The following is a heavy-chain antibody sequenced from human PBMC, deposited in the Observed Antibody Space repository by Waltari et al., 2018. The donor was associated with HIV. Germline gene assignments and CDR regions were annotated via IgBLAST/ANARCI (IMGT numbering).Heavy chain of an antibody. Sequence: QVQLVESGGGVVQPGRSLRLSCAASGFTFSSYGMHWVRQAPGKGLEWVAVIWYDGSNKYYADSVKGRFTISRDNSKNTLYLQMNSLRAEDTAVYYCARDLGSEVVAALWGQGTLVTVSS. CDR1: GFTFSSYG. V-gene: IGHV3-33*01. J-gene: IGHJ4*02. CDR3: ARDLGSEVVAAL. CDR2: IWYDGSNK. D-gene: IGHD2-15*01.